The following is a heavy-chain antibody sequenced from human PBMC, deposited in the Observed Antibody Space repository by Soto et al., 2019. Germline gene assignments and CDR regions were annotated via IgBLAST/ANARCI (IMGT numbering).Heavy chain of an antibody. CDR1: GFTVSTYF. V-gene: IGHV3-48*01. CDR2: ISDSSGTI. Sequence: EVQLVESEGGLVQPGGSLRLSCAASGFTVSTYFMNWVRQAPGKGLEWVSYISDSSGTIYYADSVKGRFTISRDNAKNSLYLQMNSLRAEDTAVYYCAREGKDYGDFSVDYWGQGTLVTVSS. J-gene: IGHJ4*02. CDR3: AREGKDYGDFSVDY. D-gene: IGHD4-17*01.